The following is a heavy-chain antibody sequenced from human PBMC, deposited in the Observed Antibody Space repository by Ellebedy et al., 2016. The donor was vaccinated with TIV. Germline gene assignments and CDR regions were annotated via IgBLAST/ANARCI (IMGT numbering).Heavy chain of an antibody. CDR2: IYPGDSDA. D-gene: IGHD6-19*01. J-gene: IGHJ4*02. CDR3: ARHGAESSGWNPPDY. CDR1: GYSFTTYW. V-gene: IGHV5-51*01. Sequence: KVSCKASGYSFTTYWIGWVRQMPGKGLEWMGIIYPGDSDARYSPSFQGQVTISVDKSITTAYLQWRSLKASDTAMYYCARHGAESSGWNPPDYWGQGTLVTVSS.